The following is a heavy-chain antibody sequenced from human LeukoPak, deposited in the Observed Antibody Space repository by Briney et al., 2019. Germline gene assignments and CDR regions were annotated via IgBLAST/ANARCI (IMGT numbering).Heavy chain of an antibody. D-gene: IGHD3-22*01. V-gene: IGHV4-34*01. Sequence: SETLSLTCAVYGGSFSGYYWSWIRQPPGKGLEWIGEINHSGSTNYNPSLKSRVTISVDTSKNQFSLKLSSVTAADTAVYYCARTYYYDSSGYYYVIWFDPWGQGTLVTVSS. J-gene: IGHJ5*02. CDR2: INHSGST. CDR1: GGSFSGYY. CDR3: ARTYYYDSSGYYYVIWFDP.